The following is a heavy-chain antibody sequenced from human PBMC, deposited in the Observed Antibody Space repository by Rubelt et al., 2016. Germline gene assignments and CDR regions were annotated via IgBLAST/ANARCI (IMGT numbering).Heavy chain of an antibody. CDR1: GYTFTSYA. Sequence: QVQLVQSGAEVKKPGASVKVSCKASGYTFTSYAMHWVRQAPGQRLEWVGWINAGNGNTKYSQKFQGRVTITRDTSASTAYMELSSLSSEDTAVDYCARGDIVVVVAASNPLDYWGQGTLVTVSS. V-gene: IGHV1-3*01. D-gene: IGHD2-15*01. J-gene: IGHJ4*02. CDR2: INAGNGNT. CDR3: ARGDIVVVVAASNPLDY.